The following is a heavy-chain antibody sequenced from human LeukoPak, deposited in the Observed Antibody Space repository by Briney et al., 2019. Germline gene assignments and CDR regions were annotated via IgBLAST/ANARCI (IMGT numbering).Heavy chain of an antibody. D-gene: IGHD3-22*01. CDR1: GYTFTGYY. J-gene: IGHJ4*02. CDR2: INPNSGGT. V-gene: IGHV1-2*02. CDR3: ARDDIADSSGSKGASDY. Sequence: ASVKVSCKASGYTFTGYYMHWVRQAPGQGLEWMGWINPNSGGTNYAQKFQGRVTMTRDTSISTAYMELSRLRSDDTAVYYCARDDIADSSGSKGASDYWGQGTLVTVSS.